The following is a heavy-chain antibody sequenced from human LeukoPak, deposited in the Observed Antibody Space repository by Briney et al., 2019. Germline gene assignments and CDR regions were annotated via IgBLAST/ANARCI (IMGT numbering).Heavy chain of an antibody. CDR2: INQDGSEK. V-gene: IGHV3-7*01. J-gene: IGHJ6*02. Sequence: GGSLRLSCAASGFTFSSYWMSWVRQAPGKGLEWVANINQDGSEKYYVDSVKGRFTISRDNAKNSLYLQMNSLRAEDTAVYYCARTPTCSSTSCYMELYYYYGMDVWGQGTTVTVSS. CDR3: ARTPTCSSTSCYMELYYYYGMDV. CDR1: GFTFSSYW. D-gene: IGHD2-2*02.